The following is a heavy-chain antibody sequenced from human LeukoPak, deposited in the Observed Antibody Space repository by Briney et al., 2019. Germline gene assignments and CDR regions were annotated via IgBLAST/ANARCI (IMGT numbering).Heavy chain of an antibody. CDR1: GGSISSSSAY. Sequence: PSETLSLTCTVSGGSISSSSAYWGWIRQPPRKGPDWIGSIYYSKNTYYNPSLKSRVTISADTSKNQFSLTLGSVSATDTAVYYCVSPRGFSYGYFDYWGQGTLVTVSS. CDR3: VSPRGFSYGYFDY. CDR2: IYYSKNT. D-gene: IGHD5-18*01. V-gene: IGHV4-39*01. J-gene: IGHJ4*02.